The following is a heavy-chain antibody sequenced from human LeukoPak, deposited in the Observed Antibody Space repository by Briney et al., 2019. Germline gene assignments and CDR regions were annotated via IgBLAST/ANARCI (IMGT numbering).Heavy chain of an antibody. CDR2: IYYSGST. V-gene: IGHV4-31*03. CDR1: GGSISSGGYY. D-gene: IGHD2-15*01. J-gene: IGHJ4*02. Sequence: SETLSLTCTVSGGSISSGGYYWSWIRQHPGKGLEWIGYIYYSGSTYYNPSLKSRVTISVDTSKNQFSLKLSSVTAADTAVYYCASADCSGGSCYLMIFDYWGQGTLVTVSS. CDR3: ASADCSGGSCYLMIFDY.